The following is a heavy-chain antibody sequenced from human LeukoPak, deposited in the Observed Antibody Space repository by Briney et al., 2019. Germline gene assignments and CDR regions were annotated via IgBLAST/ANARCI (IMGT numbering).Heavy chain of an antibody. CDR1: GVTFSSYG. Sequence: GGSLRLSRAASGVTFSSYGMHWGRQAPGKGLEGVAVISYDVSNKYYADSVKGRFTISRDNSKNTLYLQMNSLRAEDTAVSYCAKASPNSRSYFDYWCQGNLVLVSS. CDR2: ISYDVSNK. J-gene: IGHJ4*02. V-gene: IGHV3-30*18. D-gene: IGHD2/OR15-2a*01. CDR3: AKASPNSRSYFDY.